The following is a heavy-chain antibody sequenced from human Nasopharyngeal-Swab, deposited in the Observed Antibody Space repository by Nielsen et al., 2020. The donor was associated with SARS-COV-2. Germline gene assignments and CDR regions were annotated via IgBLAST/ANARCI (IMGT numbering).Heavy chain of an antibody. J-gene: IGHJ4*02. D-gene: IGHD2-2*01. CDR3: ARSSTLDY. CDR1: GFTFSSYD. V-gene: IGHV3-13*01. CDR2: IGTAGDT. Sequence: ETLSLTCAASGFTFSSYDMHWVRQATGKGLEWVSAIGTAGDTYYPGSVKGRFTISRENAKNSLYLQMNSLRAGDTAVYYCARSSTLDYWGQGTLVTVSS.